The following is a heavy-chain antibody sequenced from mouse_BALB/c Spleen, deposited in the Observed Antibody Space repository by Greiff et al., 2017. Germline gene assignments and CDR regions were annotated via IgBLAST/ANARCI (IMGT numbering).Heavy chain of an antibody. Sequence: VQLQQSGAELVKPGASVKLSCTASGFNIKDTYMHWVKQRPEQGLEWIGRIDPANGNTKYDPKFQGKATITADTSSNTAYLQLSSLTSEDTAVYYCATLANWAFDYWGQGTTLTVSS. D-gene: IGHD4-1*01. CDR3: ATLANWAFDY. CDR2: IDPANGNT. CDR1: GFNIKDTY. V-gene: IGHV14-3*02. J-gene: IGHJ2*01.